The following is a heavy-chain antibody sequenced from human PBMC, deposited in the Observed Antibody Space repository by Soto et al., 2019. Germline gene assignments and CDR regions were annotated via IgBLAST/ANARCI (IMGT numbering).Heavy chain of an antibody. D-gene: IGHD2-2*01. Sequence: SETLSLTCTVSGASISGSNDYWGWIRQPPGKGLEWIGSIYYTGSTYYNPSLKSRVTMTRDTSISTAYMELSRLRSDDTAVYYCARAEDCSSTSCNGHFWFDPWGQGTLVTVSS. CDR1: GASISGSNDY. J-gene: IGHJ5*02. V-gene: IGHV4-39*02. CDR3: ARAEDCSSTSCNGHFWFDP. CDR2: IYYTGST.